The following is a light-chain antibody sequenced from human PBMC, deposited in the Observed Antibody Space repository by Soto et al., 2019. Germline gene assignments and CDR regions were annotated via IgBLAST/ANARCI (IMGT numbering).Light chain of an antibody. CDR3: QQFSSYPIT. V-gene: IGKV3-20*01. CDR2: DAS. CDR1: QTVRNNY. J-gene: IGKJ4*01. Sequence: EIVLTQSPGTLSLSPVERATLSCRASQTVRNNYLAWYQQKPGQAPRLLIYDASSRATGIPDRFSGGGSGTDFTLTISRLEPEDFAVYYCQQFSSYPITFGGGTKVDIK.